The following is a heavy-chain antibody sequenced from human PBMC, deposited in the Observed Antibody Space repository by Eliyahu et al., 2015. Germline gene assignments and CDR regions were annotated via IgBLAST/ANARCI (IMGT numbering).Heavy chain of an antibody. CDR2: ISGSGGST. V-gene: IGHV3-23*04. CDR3: AKRGIRDVIVVVYPWYFDY. D-gene: IGHD3-22*01. J-gene: IGHJ4*02. Sequence: EVQLVESGGGLVQPGGSLXLSCAASGXPLXPXXXGWVRQARGRGVEGVSAISGSGGSTYYADSVKGRFTISRDNSKNTLYLQMNSLRAEDTAVYYCAKRGIRDVIVVVYPWYFDYWGQGTLVTVSS. CDR1: GXPLXPXX.